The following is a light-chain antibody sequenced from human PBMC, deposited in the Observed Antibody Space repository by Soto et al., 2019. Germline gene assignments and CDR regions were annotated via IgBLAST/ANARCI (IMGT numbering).Light chain of an antibody. CDR2: EVN. J-gene: IGLJ2*01. Sequence: QSALTQPPSASGAPGQSVAISCTGTSSDVGGYNDVSWYQHHPGKAPKLIIYEVNKRPSGVPDRFSGSKSGNTASLTVSGVQAEDEDDYFCSSYAGTDAIGVFGGGTQPTVL. CDR3: SSYAGTDAIGV. CDR1: SSDVGGYND. V-gene: IGLV2-8*01.